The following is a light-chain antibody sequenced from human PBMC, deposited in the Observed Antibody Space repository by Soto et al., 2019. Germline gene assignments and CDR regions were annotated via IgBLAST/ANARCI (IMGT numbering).Light chain of an antibody. J-gene: IGLJ1*01. CDR3: CSYAGSSTPYV. CDR1: SSDGGSYNL. CDR2: EVS. V-gene: IGLV2-23*02. Sequence: QSALTQPASVSGSPGQSITISCTGTSSDGGSYNLVSWYQQHPGKAPKLMIYEVSKRPSGVSNRFSGSKSGNTASLTISGLQAEDEADYYCCSYAGSSTPYVFGTGTKLTVL.